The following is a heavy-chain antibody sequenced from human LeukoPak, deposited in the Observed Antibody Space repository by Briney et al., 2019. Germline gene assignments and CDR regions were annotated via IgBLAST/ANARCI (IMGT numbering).Heavy chain of an antibody. Sequence: GESLKISCKGSGYSFTSYWIGLVRQMPGKGLEWMGIIYPGDSDTRYSPSFQGQVTISADKSISTAYLQWSSLKASDTAMYYCASVRSGYLYYFDYWGQGTLVTVSS. CDR2: IYPGDSDT. V-gene: IGHV5-51*03. J-gene: IGHJ4*02. CDR3: ASVRSGYLYYFDY. D-gene: IGHD3-3*01. CDR1: GYSFTSYW.